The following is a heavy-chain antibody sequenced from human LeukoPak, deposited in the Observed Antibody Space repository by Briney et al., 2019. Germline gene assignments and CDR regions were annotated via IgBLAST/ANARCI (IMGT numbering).Heavy chain of an antibody. J-gene: IGHJ4*02. CDR2: INWSGGST. Sequence: GGSLRLSCAASGFTFDDYGMSWVRQAPGKGLDWVSGINWSGGSTGYADSVKGRFTISRDNAKNSLYLQMNSLRAEDTALYYCATLYDFWSAYYPNWGQGTLVTVSS. CDR3: ATLYDFWSAYYPN. V-gene: IGHV3-20*04. D-gene: IGHD3-3*01. CDR1: GFTFDDYG.